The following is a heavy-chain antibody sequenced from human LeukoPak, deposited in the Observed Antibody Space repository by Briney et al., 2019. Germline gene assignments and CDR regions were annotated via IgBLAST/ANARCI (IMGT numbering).Heavy chain of an antibody. D-gene: IGHD5-24*01. CDR3: ARSRDGYKIFDC. V-gene: IGHV4-4*03. J-gene: IGHJ4*02. CDR2: IYHSGSP. Sequence: PPETLSLTCAVSGGSISSINWWSWVRQPPGKGLEWIGEIYHSGSPNYNPSLKSRVTISVDKSKNQFSLELTSVTAADTALYYCARSRDGYKIFDCWGQGTLVTVSS. CDR1: GGSISSINW.